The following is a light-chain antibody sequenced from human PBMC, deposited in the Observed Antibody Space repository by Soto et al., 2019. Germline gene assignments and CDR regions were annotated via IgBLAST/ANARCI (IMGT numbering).Light chain of an antibody. Sequence: EIVMTQSPATLSVSPGERATLSCRASQSVGSNLAWYQQKPGQAPRLLIYGASTRATGIPARFSGSGSGTEFTLTISSLQSEDFAVYYRQQYNSWPPPFGGGTKVDIK. V-gene: IGKV3-15*01. CDR3: QQYNSWPPP. CDR1: QSVGSN. J-gene: IGKJ4*01. CDR2: GAS.